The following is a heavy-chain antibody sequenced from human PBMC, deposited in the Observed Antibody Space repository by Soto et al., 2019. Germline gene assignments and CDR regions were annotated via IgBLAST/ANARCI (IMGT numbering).Heavy chain of an antibody. CDR1: GGSFSGYY. D-gene: IGHD5-18*01. Sequence: SETLSLTCAVYGGSFSGYYWSWIRQPPGKGLEWIGEINHSGSTNYNPSLKSRVTISVDTSKDQFSLKLSSVTAADTAVYYCARWGVDTAMVTEWFDPWGQGTLVTVSS. V-gene: IGHV4-34*01. CDR3: ARWGVDTAMVTEWFDP. J-gene: IGHJ5*02. CDR2: INHSGST.